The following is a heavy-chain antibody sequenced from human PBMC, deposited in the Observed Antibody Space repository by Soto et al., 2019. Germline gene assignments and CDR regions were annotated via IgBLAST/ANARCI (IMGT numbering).Heavy chain of an antibody. CDR2: INPSGGST. Sequence: ASVKVSCKASGYTFTSYYMHWVRQAPGQGLEWMGIINPSGGSTSYAQKFQGRVTMTRDTSTGTVYMELSSLRSEDTAVYYCARTAYCSGGSCYSQFSRYYFDYWGQGTLVTVSS. D-gene: IGHD2-15*01. V-gene: IGHV1-46*03. CDR1: GYTFTSYY. CDR3: ARTAYCSGGSCYSQFSRYYFDY. J-gene: IGHJ4*02.